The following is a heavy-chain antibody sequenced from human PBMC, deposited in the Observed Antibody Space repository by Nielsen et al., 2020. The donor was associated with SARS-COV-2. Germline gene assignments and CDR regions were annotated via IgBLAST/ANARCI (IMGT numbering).Heavy chain of an antibody. D-gene: IGHD2-2*01. J-gene: IGHJ6*02. CDR3: AKGVVGSGDFYGMDV. Sequence: SLKISCAASGFTFDDYAMHWVRQAPGKGLEWVSGISWNSGSIGYADSVKGRFTISRDNAKNSLYQQMNSLRAEDTALYYCAKGVVGSGDFYGMDVWGQGTTVTVSS. CDR1: GFTFDDYA. CDR2: ISWNSGSI. V-gene: IGHV3-9*01.